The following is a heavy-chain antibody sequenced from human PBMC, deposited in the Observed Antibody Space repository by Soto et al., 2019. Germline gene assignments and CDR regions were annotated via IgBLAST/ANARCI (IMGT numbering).Heavy chain of an antibody. V-gene: IGHV4-34*01. J-gene: IGHJ4*02. CDR2: INHSGST. CDR3: ASRTHGDYGGNSEFDY. CDR1: GGSFSGYY. D-gene: IGHD4-17*01. Sequence: WETLSLTCAVYGGSFSGYYWNWIRQPPGKGLEWIVEINHSGSTNYNPSLKSRVTISVDTSKNQVSLNLTSVTAADTAVYYCASRTHGDYGGNSEFDYWGQGTLVTSPQ.